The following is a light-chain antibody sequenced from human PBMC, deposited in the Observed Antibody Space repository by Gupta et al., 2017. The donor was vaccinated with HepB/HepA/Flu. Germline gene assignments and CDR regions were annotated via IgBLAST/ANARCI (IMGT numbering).Light chain of an antibody. CDR1: QSVSSSY. CDR3: QQYGSSPWT. Sequence: EIVLTQSPDTLYLSPGERATLSCRASQSVSSSYLAWYRQKPGQAPRLLIFGASSRATGIPDRFSGSGSGTDFTLTISRLEPEDFAVYYCQQYGSSPWTFGLGSKVEIK. CDR2: GAS. V-gene: IGKV3-20*01. J-gene: IGKJ1*01.